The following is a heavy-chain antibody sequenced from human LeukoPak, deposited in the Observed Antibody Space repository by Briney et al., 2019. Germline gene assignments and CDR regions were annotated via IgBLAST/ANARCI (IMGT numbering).Heavy chain of an antibody. Sequence: PSETLSLTCGVYGGPFSGYYWTWIRQPPGKGLEWIGEIDHSGSTNYKPSLKSRVTISLDTSKNQFSLKLTSVTAADTAVYYCARHRFTYYFESTGYHYGHEGFDYWGQGTLVTVSS. CDR3: ARHRFTYYFESTGYHYGHEGFDY. D-gene: IGHD3-22*01. V-gene: IGHV4-34*01. CDR2: IDHSGST. CDR1: GGPFSGYY. J-gene: IGHJ4*02.